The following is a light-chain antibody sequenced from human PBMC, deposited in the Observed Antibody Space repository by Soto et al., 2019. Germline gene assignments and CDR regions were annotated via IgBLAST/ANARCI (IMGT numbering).Light chain of an antibody. CDR2: GAF. J-gene: IGKJ1*01. V-gene: IGKV3-15*01. CDR1: QRLSSN. Sequence: DIVLTQSPVTLSVSPGERVTLSCRASQRLSSNLAWYQQKPGQAPSLLIYGAFTRATGIPARFSGTGSGTEFTLTISSLQSEDFALYYCQQYNDWPLTFGQGTKVDIK. CDR3: QQYNDWPLT.